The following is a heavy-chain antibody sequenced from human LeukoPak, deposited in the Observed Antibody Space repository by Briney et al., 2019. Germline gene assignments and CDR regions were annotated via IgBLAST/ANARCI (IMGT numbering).Heavy chain of an antibody. CDR1: GGSISSGGYY. Sequence: SETLSLTCTVSGGSISSGGYYWSWIRQHPGKGLEWVGYIYYIGSTYYNPSLKSRVTMSVDSSENQFSLKLSSVTAADTAVYYCARGGMAAGVSDNWFDPWGQGTLVTVSS. J-gene: IGHJ5*02. CDR2: IYYIGST. V-gene: IGHV4-31*03. D-gene: IGHD6-13*01. CDR3: ARGGMAAGVSDNWFDP.